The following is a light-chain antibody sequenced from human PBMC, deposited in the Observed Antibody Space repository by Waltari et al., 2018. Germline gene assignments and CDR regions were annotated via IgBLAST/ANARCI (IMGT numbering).Light chain of an antibody. Sequence: DIQLTQSPSFLSASVGDTVTITCRARKDINHYLAWYQQKPGKAPNHLIYAGSSLRSGVPSRFSGSASGTEFTLTINSLQPEDFATYYCQQLKGFPITFGQGTRLEIK. CDR1: KDINHY. J-gene: IGKJ5*01. V-gene: IGKV1-9*01. CDR3: QQLKGFPIT. CDR2: AGS.